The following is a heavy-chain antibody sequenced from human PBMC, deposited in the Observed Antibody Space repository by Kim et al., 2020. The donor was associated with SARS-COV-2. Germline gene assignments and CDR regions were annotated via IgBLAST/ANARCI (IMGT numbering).Heavy chain of an antibody. CDR3: ARVLGAVYSSGWYHYYYGMDV. Sequence: SETLSLTCTVSGGSISSGSYYWSWIRQSAGKGLEWIGRIYTSGSTKYNPSLKSRVTISVDTSKNQFSLKLSSVTAADTAVYYCARVLGAVYSSGWYHYYYGMDVWGQGTTVTVSS. CDR1: GGSISSGSYY. V-gene: IGHV4-61*02. CDR2: IYTSGST. D-gene: IGHD6-19*01. J-gene: IGHJ6*02.